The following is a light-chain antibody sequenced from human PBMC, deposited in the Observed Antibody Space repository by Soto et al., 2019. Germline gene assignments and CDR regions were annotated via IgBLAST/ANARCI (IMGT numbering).Light chain of an antibody. Sequence: QSALTQPPSVSGSPGQSVTISCTGTSSDFGSYNRVSWYQRPPGTGPKLVIYEVSNRPSGIPDRFSGSKSGNTASLTISGLQAEDEAEYYRSLYTTDSTYVFGTGTKLTVL. CDR3: SLYTTDSTYV. CDR1: SSDFGSYNR. J-gene: IGLJ1*01. CDR2: EVS. V-gene: IGLV2-18*01.